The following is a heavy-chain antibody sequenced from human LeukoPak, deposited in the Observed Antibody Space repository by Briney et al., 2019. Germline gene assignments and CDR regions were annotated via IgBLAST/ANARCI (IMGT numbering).Heavy chain of an antibody. V-gene: IGHV3-74*01. Sequence: GGSLRLSCAASGFTFSSYWMHWVRQAPGKGLVWVSRINTDGSSTSYADSVKGRFTISKDNSKNTLYLQMNSLRADDTAVYYCAKDHGDYAYFQHWGQGTLVTVSS. D-gene: IGHD4-17*01. CDR1: GFTFSSYW. CDR3: AKDHGDYAYFQH. J-gene: IGHJ1*01. CDR2: INTDGSST.